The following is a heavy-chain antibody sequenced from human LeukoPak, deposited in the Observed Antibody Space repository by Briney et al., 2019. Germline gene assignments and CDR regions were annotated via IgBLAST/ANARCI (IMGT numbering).Heavy chain of an antibody. V-gene: IGHV4-39*01. Sequence: SETLSLTCTVSGGSISSSSYYWGWIRQPPGKGLEWIGSIYYSGSTYYNPSLKSRVTISVDTSKNQFSLKLSSVTAADTAVYYCARASLLWFGEAYNWFDPWGQGTLVTVSS. D-gene: IGHD3-10*01. J-gene: IGHJ5*02. CDR2: IYYSGST. CDR1: GGSISSSSYY. CDR3: ARASLLWFGEAYNWFDP.